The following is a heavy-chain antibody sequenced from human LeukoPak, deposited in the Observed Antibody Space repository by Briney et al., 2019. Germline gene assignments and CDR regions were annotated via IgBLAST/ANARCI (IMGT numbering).Heavy chain of an antibody. CDR2: ITTSDGNT. J-gene: IGHJ4*02. V-gene: IGHV3-23*01. Sequence: GGSLRLSCAASGFTFSSYTMSWVRQAPGKGLEWVTTITTSDGNTYYADSVKGRFTVSRDNSKNTLFLQMNSLRAEDTAVYYCAKDGGLWVSAHWGDSWGRGTLVTVSS. CDR3: AKDGGLWVSAHWGDS. CDR1: GFTFSSYT. D-gene: IGHD7-27*01.